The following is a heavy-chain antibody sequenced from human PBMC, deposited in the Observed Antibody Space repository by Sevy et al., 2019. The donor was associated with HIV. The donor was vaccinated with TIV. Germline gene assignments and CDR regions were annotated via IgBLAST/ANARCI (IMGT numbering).Heavy chain of an antibody. CDR2: ISSSSSYI. J-gene: IGHJ3*02. V-gene: IGHV3-21*01. Sequence: GGSLRLSCAASGFTFSSYSMNWVRQAPGKGLEWVSSISSSSSYIYYADSVKGRFTISRDNAKNSLYLQMNSPRVEDTAVYYCAREDLDAFDIWGQGTMVTVSS. CDR1: GFTFSSYS. CDR3: AREDLDAFDI.